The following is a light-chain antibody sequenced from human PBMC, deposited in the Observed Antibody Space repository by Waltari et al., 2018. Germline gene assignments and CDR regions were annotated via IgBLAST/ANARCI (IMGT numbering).Light chain of an antibody. J-gene: IGLJ2*01. Sequence: QLVLTQSPSASASLGASVKLTCTLSSGQSSHAIAWHQQQPEKGPRYLMRLNSDGSHTKGDGIPDRFSGSSSGAERYLTISSLQSEDEADYYCQTWATGIRVFGGGTKLTVL. CDR2: LNSDGSH. CDR3: QTWATGIRV. CDR1: SGQSSHA. V-gene: IGLV4-69*01.